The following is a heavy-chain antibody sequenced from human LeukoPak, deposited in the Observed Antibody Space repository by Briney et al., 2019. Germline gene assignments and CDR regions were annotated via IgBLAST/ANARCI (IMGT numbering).Heavy chain of an antibody. D-gene: IGHD2-15*01. J-gene: IGHJ5*02. Sequence: SQTLSLTCVISGDSVSNNIAAWNWIRQSPSRGLEWLGRTYYRSKWSSDYGPSVRGRINITPDPSKNQFSLHLYSVTPEDTAMYYWSRGNAGIVVVGGNGVWFDPWGQGTLVTVSS. CDR1: GDSVSNNIAA. V-gene: IGHV6-1*01. CDR2: TYYRSKWSS. CDR3: SRGNAGIVVVGGNGVWFDP.